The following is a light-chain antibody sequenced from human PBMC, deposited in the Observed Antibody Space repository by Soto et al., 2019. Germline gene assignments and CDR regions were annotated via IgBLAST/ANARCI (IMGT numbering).Light chain of an antibody. Sequence: EIGLTQSPGTLSLSAGERATLSFMASQSVSSSYLAWYQQKPGQAPRLLIYGASSRATGIPDRFSGSGSGTDFTLTISRLEPEDFAVYYCQQYGSSRTFGQGTKVDIK. CDR2: GAS. J-gene: IGKJ1*01. V-gene: IGKV3-20*01. CDR3: QQYGSSRT. CDR1: QSVSSSY.